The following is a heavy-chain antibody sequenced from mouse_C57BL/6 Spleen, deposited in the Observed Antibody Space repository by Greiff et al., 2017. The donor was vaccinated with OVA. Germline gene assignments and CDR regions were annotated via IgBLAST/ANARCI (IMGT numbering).Heavy chain of an antibody. V-gene: IGHV1-82*01. CDR3: AREELSYYFDY. J-gene: IGHJ2*01. CDR2: IYPGDGDT. Sequence: VQLQESGPELVKPGASVKISCKASGYAFSSSWMNWVKQRPGKGLEWIGRIYPGDGDTNYNGKFKGKATLTADKSSSTAYMQLSSLTSEDSAVYFCAREELSYYFDYWGQGTTLTVSS. D-gene: IGHD6-2*01. CDR1: GYAFSSSW.